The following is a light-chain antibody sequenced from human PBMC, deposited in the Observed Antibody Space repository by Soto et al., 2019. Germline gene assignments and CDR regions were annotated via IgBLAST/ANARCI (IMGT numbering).Light chain of an antibody. CDR1: QGIRND. V-gene: IGKV1-5*03. J-gene: IGKJ1*01. CDR2: KAS. Sequence: DIQMTQSPSSLSASVGDRVTITCRASQGIRNDLGWYQQKPGRAPKLLIYKASSLESGVPSRFSGSGSGTEFTLTISSLQPDDFATYYCQQYTSYSTFGQGTKVEIK. CDR3: QQYTSYST.